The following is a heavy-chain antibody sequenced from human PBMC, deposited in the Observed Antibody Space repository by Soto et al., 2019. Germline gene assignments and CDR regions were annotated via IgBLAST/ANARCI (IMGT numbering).Heavy chain of an antibody. CDR1: GFTFDDYA. D-gene: IGHD2-15*01. CDR2: ISWNSGTI. V-gene: IGHV3-9*01. J-gene: IGHJ4*02. Sequence: EVQLVESGGGLVQPGRSLRLSCAASGFTFDDYAMHWVRQPPGKGLEWVSGISWNSGTIDYADSVKGRFTISRDNAKNSLYLQMNSLRPEDTAFYYCAKDIRSVVVYYFDYWGQGTLVTVSS. CDR3: AKDIRSVVVYYFDY.